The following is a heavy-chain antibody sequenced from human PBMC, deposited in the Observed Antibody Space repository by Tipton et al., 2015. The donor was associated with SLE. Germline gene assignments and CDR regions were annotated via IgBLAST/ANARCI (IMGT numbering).Heavy chain of an antibody. CDR1: SGSFSGYY. CDR3: ARGGGTDYYGSGSYSQMVYYYYYMDV. J-gene: IGHJ6*03. V-gene: IGHV4-34*01. Sequence: GLVKPSETLSLTCAVYSGSFSGYYWNWIRQPPGKGLEWIGEINHSGSTNYNPSLKSRVTISVDTSKSQFSLKLTSVTAADTAVYYCARGGGTDYYGSGSYSQMVYYYYYMDVWGKGTTVTVSS. CDR2: INHSGST. D-gene: IGHD3-10*01.